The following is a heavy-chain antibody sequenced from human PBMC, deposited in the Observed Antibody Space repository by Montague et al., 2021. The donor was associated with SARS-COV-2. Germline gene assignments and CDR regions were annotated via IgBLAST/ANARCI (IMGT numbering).Heavy chain of an antibody. V-gene: IGHV3-21*01. CDR3: ARGYLDVWSGNHYGMDV. J-gene: IGHJ6*02. Sequence: SLRLSCAASGFTFSNYFMNWVRQAPGQGLEWVSSLSGSSTHKYYSDSLKGRVTISRDNAKNSLYLQINSLRAEDTAVYYCARGYLDVWSGNHYGMDVWGQGTPVTVSS. D-gene: IGHD3-3*01. CDR1: GFTFSNYF. CDR2: LSGSSTHK.